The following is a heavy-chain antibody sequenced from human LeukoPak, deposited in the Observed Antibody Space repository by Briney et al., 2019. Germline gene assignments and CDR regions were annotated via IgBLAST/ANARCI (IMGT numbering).Heavy chain of an antibody. Sequence: PSETLSLTCTVSGGSISSYYWSWIRQPPGKGLEWIGYIYYSGSTNYNPSLKSRVTISVDTSKNQSSLKLSSVTAADTAVYYCARLSSGSSSWYDIDYWGQGTLVTVSS. CDR3: ARLSSGSSSWYDIDY. CDR1: GGSISSYY. J-gene: IGHJ4*02. V-gene: IGHV4-59*08. CDR2: IYYSGST. D-gene: IGHD6-13*01.